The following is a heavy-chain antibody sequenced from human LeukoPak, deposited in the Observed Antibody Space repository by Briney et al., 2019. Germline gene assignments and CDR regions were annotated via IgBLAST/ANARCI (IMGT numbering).Heavy chain of an antibody. CDR1: GGSISSYY. D-gene: IGHD2-8*01. Sequence: SVTLSLTCTVSGGSISSYYWSWIRQPPGKGLEWIGFIYYSGGTNYNPSLQSRVTISVDTSKNQFSLKLSSVTAADTAVYYCARAQYGGYYGMDVWGQGTTVTVSS. CDR2: IYYSGGT. V-gene: IGHV4-59*01. CDR3: ARAQYGGYYGMDV. J-gene: IGHJ6*02.